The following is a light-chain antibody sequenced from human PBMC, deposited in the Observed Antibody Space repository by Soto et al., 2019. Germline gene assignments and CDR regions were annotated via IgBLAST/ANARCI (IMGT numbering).Light chain of an antibody. CDR2: KAS. Sequence: DIQMTQSPSTLSASVGDTVTITCRASQSISSWLAWYQQKPGKAPKLLIYKASTLVSGVPSRFSGSESGTVFTLTISSLQPDDFANYYCQQYNTYSPYTFGQGTKVEI. J-gene: IGKJ2*01. CDR3: QQYNTYSPYT. V-gene: IGKV1-5*03. CDR1: QSISSW.